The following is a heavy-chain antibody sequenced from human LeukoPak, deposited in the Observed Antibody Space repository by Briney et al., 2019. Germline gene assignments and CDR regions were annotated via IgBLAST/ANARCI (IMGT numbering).Heavy chain of an antibody. CDR2: ISYDGSNK. V-gene: IGHV3-30-3*01. J-gene: IGHJ3*02. D-gene: IGHD3-3*01. CDR3: ARWSGYPISDAFDI. Sequence: GGSLRLSCAASGFTFSSYAMHWVRQAPGKGLEWVAVISYDGSNKYYADSVKGRFTISRDNAKNSLYLQMNSLRAEDTAVYYCARWSGYPISDAFDIWGQGTMVTVSS. CDR1: GFTFSSYA.